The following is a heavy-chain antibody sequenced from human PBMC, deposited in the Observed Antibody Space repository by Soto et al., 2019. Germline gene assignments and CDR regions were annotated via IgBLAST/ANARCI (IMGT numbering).Heavy chain of an antibody. Sequence: WGSLRLSCAASGFAFSDFHMSWTRQAAGKGLEWISYISGGGTTVYYADSVKGRFTISRDNAKNLLYLQMDSLTSEDTAIYYCARDREPSVYHGMAVWGQGTTVTVS. CDR2: ISGGGTTV. V-gene: IGHV3-11*01. CDR3: ARDREPSVYHGMAV. J-gene: IGHJ6*02. CDR1: GFAFSDFH.